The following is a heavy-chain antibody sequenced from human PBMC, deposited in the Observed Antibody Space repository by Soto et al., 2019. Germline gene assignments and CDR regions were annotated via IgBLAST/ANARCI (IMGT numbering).Heavy chain of an antibody. CDR1: GFTFSYYW. CDR3: VRSMTTLTIDWLDP. CDR2: INGDGSNA. J-gene: IGHJ5*02. V-gene: IGHV3-74*01. Sequence: EVQLVESGGGLVQPGGSLRLSCAASGFTFSYYWMHWVRQVPGKGLVWLSRINGDGSNANYADYVRGRFTISRDNDNNTLNLQMNSLRAEDTAVYYCVRSMTTLTIDWLDPWGQGTQVTVFS. D-gene: IGHD4-17*01.